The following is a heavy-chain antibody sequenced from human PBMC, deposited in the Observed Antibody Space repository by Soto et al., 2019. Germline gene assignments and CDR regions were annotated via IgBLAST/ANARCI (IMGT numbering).Heavy chain of an antibody. V-gene: IGHV1-69*04. CDR2: IIPILGIA. CDR1: GGTFSSYT. CDR3: ARDIPGRLGHCSSTSCPHWDGMDV. D-gene: IGHD2-2*01. J-gene: IGHJ6*02. Sequence: ASVNVSCKASGGTFSSYTISWVRQAPGQGLEWMGRIIPILGIANYAQKFQGRVTITADKSTSTAYMELSSLRSEDTAVYYCARDIPGRLGHCSSTSCPHWDGMDVWGQGTTVTVSS.